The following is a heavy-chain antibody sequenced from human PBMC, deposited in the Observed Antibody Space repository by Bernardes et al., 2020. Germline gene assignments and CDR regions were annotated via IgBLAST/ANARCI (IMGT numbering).Heavy chain of an antibody. D-gene: IGHD5-18*01. CDR2: IHHRGST. V-gene: IGHV4-38-2*02. J-gene: IGHJ1*01. CDR3: TRGGSAMANRPPVG. Sequence: SETLSLTCNVSGYSISSGYYWGWIRQSPGKGLEWIGSIHHRGSTHYSSYFRSRVTSLLDTSNNDISLRLTSVTAADTATYYCTRGGSAMANRPPVGWRQGALVP. CDR1: GYSISSGYY.